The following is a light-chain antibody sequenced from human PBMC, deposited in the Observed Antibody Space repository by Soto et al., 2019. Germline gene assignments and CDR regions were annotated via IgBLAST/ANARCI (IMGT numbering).Light chain of an antibody. V-gene: IGKV1-5*03. J-gene: IGKJ1*01. Sequence: DIQMTQSPSTLSASVGDRVTITCRASQNIDRWLAWYQQKPGKAPNLLIYGASSLESGVPSRFSGSGSGTEFTLTFSSLRPDDFATYYCQHYNSYPWTFGQGTKVEIK. CDR2: GAS. CDR1: QNIDRW. CDR3: QHYNSYPWT.